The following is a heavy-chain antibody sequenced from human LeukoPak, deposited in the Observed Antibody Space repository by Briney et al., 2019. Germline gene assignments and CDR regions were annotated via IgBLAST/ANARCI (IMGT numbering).Heavy chain of an antibody. D-gene: IGHD2-2*02. CDR3: ARGRRAYCSSTSCYNFGWWFDP. Sequence: SETLSLTCTVSSGSISSYYWSWIRQPARKGLEWIGRIYTSGSTNYNPSLKSRVTMSVDTSKNQFSLKLSSVTAADTAVYYCARGRRAYCSSTSCYNFGWWFDPWGQGTLVTVSS. CDR1: SGSISSYY. V-gene: IGHV4-4*07. CDR2: IYTSGST. J-gene: IGHJ5*02.